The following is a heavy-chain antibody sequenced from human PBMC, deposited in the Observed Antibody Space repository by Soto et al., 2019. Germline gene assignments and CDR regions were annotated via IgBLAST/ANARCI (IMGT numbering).Heavy chain of an antibody. CDR3: ARTPGIAAAGPNYYGMDV. D-gene: IGHD6-13*01. CDR2: IIPIFGTA. V-gene: IGHV1-69*13. J-gene: IGHJ6*02. Sequence: SSFNFSCKASGGTFSSYAISWVRQAPGQGLEWMGGIIPIFGTANYAQKFQGRVTITADESTSTAYMELSSLRSEDTAVYYCARTPGIAAAGPNYYGMDVWGQGTTVTVSS. CDR1: GGTFSSYA.